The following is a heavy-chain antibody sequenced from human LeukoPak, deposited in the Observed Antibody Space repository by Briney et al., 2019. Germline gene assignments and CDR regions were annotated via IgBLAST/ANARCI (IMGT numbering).Heavy chain of an antibody. V-gene: IGHV3-53*01. Sequence: GGSLRLSCTASEFTVSRNYMLWVRQAPGKGLEWVSLIFSNGDTHYADSVKGRFTISRDTSKNTVSLQMNSLRDEDTAMYYCTRDQMNYWGQGTLVTVSS. CDR1: EFTVSRNY. CDR2: IFSNGDT. D-gene: IGHD5-24*01. J-gene: IGHJ4*02. CDR3: TRDQMNY.